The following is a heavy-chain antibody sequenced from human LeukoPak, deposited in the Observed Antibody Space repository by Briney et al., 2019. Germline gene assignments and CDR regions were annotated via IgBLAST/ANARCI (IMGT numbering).Heavy chain of an antibody. D-gene: IGHD1-26*01. CDR2: INPSGGST. CDR1: GYTFTSYC. Sequence: ASVKVSCKASGYTFTSYCMHWVRQAPGQGLEWMGIINPSGGSTSYAQKFRGRVTMTRDTSTSTVYMELSSLRSEDTAVYYCARGASGSYGGMDFDYWGQGTLVTVSS. V-gene: IGHV1-46*01. J-gene: IGHJ4*02. CDR3: ARGASGSYGGMDFDY.